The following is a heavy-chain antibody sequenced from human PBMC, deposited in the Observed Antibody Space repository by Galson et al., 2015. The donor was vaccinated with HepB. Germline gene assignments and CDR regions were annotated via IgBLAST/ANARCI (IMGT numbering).Heavy chain of an antibody. CDR1: GFTFSSYG. D-gene: IGHD3-10*01. CDR2: IWYDGSNK. Sequence: SLRLSCAASGFTFSSYGMHWVRQAPGKGLEWVAVIWYDGSNKYYADSVKGRFTISRDNSKNTLYLQMNSLRAEDTAVYYCARDSPNGGWFDPWGQGTLVTVSS. V-gene: IGHV3-33*08. CDR3: ARDSPNGGWFDP. J-gene: IGHJ5*02.